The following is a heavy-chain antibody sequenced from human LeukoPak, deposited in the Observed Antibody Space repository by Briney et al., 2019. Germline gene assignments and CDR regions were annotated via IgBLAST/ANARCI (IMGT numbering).Heavy chain of an antibody. CDR3: ARDLGYYGSGSYYNGDHFDY. CDR2: ISGSGGST. D-gene: IGHD3-10*01. V-gene: IGHV3-23*01. Sequence: GGSLRLSCAASGFTFSSYAMSWVRQAPGKGLEWVSAISGSGGSTYYADSVKGRFTISRDNSKNTLYLQMNSLRAEDTAVYYCARDLGYYGSGSYYNGDHFDYWGQGTLVTVSS. CDR1: GFTFSSYA. J-gene: IGHJ4*02.